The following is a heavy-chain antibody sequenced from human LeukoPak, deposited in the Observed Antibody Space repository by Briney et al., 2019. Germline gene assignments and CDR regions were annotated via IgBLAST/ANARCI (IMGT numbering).Heavy chain of an antibody. CDR1: GGSISSYY. CDR2: IYYSGST. J-gene: IGHJ5*01. CDR3: ARELRFLEWLRWFDP. V-gene: IGHV4-59*01. Sequence: SETLSLTCTVSGGSISSYYWSWIRQPPGKGLEWIGYIYYSGSTNYNPSLKSRVTISVDTSKNQFSLKLSSVTAADTAVYYCARELRFLEWLRWFDPWGQGTLLTVSS. D-gene: IGHD3-3*01.